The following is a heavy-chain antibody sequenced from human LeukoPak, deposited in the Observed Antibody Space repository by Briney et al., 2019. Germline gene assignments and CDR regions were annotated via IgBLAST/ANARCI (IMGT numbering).Heavy chain of an antibody. CDR3: ARRHLTTGGVDA. J-gene: IGHJ6*02. Sequence: GGSLRLSCGASGSTFSPSDMHWLGQAPGKGLDWVAVIWHVESIKSYADSVKGRFIISKDNSHTTIELQMNSLIAEDTALYYCARRHLTTGGVDAWGHGTTVTVSS. CDR2: IWHVESIK. CDR1: GSTFSPSD. D-gene: IGHD1-14*01. V-gene: IGHV3-33*01.